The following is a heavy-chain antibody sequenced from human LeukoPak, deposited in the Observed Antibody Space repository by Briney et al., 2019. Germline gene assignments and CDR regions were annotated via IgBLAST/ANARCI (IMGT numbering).Heavy chain of an antibody. CDR2: IYYSGST. CDR1: GVSFSDYY. J-gene: IGHJ5*02. Sequence: SETLSLTCAVYGVSFSDYYWSWIRQPPGKGLEWIGYIYYSGSTNYNPSLKSRVTISVDTSKNQFSLKLSSVTAADTAVYYCARDREINWFDPWGQGTLVTVSS. D-gene: IGHD1-26*01. V-gene: IGHV4-59*01. CDR3: ARDREINWFDP.